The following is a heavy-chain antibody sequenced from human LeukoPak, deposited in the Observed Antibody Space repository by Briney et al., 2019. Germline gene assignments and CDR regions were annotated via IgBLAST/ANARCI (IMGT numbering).Heavy chain of an antibody. CDR1: GGTFSSYA. J-gene: IGHJ4*02. CDR3: AREISNEYNFWSGYQYFDY. Sequence: GASVKVSCKASGGTFSSYAISWVRQAPGQGLEWMGWISAYNGNTNYAQKLQGRVTMTTDTSTSTAYMELRSLRSDDTAVYYCAREISNEYNFWSGYQYFDYWGQGTLVTVSS. V-gene: IGHV1-18*01. D-gene: IGHD3-3*01. CDR2: ISAYNGNT.